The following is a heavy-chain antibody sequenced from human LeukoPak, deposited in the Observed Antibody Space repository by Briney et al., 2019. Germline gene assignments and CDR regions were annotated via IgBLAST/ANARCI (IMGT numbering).Heavy chain of an antibody. J-gene: IGHJ6*02. CDR1: GGSISSYY. Sequence: PSETLSLTCTVSGGSISSYYWSWVRQPAGKGLEWIGRFYISGSRKYNPFLKSRVTMSVDTSNNQFSLELTSVTAADTAVYYCARDWGIEAMGGHFYYYGMDVWGQGTTVTVS. CDR2: FYISGSR. V-gene: IGHV4-4*07. D-gene: IGHD6-13*01. CDR3: ARDWGIEAMGGHFYYYGMDV.